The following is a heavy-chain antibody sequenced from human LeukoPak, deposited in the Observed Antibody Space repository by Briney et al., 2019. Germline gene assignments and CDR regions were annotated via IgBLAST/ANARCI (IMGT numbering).Heavy chain of an antibody. J-gene: IGHJ4*02. D-gene: IGHD3-22*01. CDR2: TSYDGSNK. CDR3: AKSSDTYYYESSGYSIDY. V-gene: IGHV3-30*18. Sequence: GRSLRLSCAASGFTFSSYGMHWVRQAPGKGLEWVAVTSYDGSNKYYADSMKGRFTISRDNSKNTLYLQMNSLRAEDTAVYYCAKSSDTYYYESSGYSIDYWGQGTLVTVSS. CDR1: GFTFSSYG.